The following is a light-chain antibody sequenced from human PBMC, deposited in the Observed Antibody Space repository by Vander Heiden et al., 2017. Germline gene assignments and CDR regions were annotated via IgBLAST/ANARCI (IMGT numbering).Light chain of an antibody. CDR3: QAWDSSTDVV. V-gene: IGLV3-1*01. CDR1: KLGDKY. CDR2: QDS. Sequence: SSELTQPPSVSVSPGQTASITCSGDKLGDKYACWYQQKPGQSPVLVIYQDSKRPSGIPERFSGSKSGNTATLTISETQAMEEADYYCQAWDSSTDVVFGGGTKLTVL. J-gene: IGLJ2*01.